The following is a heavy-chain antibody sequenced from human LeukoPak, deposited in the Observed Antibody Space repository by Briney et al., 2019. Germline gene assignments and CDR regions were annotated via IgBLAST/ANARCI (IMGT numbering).Heavy chain of an antibody. CDR3: ARKLHSSGYSDY. Sequence: SETLSLTCNVSGGSIGSYYLTWIRQPAGKGREWIGRMYTSGTTNYNPSLRSRVTMSIDTSKNQFSLRLSSVTAADTAVYYCARKLHSSGYSDYWGQGTLVTVSS. V-gene: IGHV4-4*07. J-gene: IGHJ4*02. D-gene: IGHD6-19*01. CDR2: MYTSGTT. CDR1: GGSIGSYY.